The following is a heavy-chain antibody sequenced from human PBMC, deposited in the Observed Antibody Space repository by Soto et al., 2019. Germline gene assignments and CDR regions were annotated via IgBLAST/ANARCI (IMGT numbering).Heavy chain of an antibody. Sequence: QVQLVQSGAEVKKPGSSVKVSCKASGGTFSSYTISWVRQAPGQGHEWMGRIIPILGIANYAQKFQGRVTITADKYTSTAYMELSSLRSEYTAVYYCARGGYQLLFNNWFDPWGQGTLVTVSS. CDR1: GGTFSSYT. V-gene: IGHV1-69*02. CDR2: IIPILGIA. CDR3: ARGGYQLLFNNWFDP. J-gene: IGHJ5*02. D-gene: IGHD2-2*01.